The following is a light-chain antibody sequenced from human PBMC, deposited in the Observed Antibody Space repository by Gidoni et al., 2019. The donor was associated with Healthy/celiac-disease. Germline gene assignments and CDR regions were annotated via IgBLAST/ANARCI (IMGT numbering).Light chain of an antibody. CDR2: KDS. CDR1: ALPKQY. V-gene: IGLV3-25*02. Sequence: SSDLTQPPSVSVSPGQTPRITRPGDALPKQYAYWYQQNPGKAPMLVIYKDSERPLGIPERFSGSSSGTTVTLTISGVQAEDEADYYCQSADSSGTWVFGGGTKLTVL. J-gene: IGLJ3*02. CDR3: QSADSSGTWV.